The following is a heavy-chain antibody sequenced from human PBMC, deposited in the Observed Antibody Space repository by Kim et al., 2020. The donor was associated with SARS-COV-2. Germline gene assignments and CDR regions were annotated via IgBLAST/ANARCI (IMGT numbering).Heavy chain of an antibody. CDR3: ARIGGNPDWYFDL. Sequence: YNPSLKSRVTISVDTSKNQFSLKLSSVTAADTAVYYCARIGGNPDWYFDLWGRGTLVTVSS. J-gene: IGHJ2*01. V-gene: IGHV4-39*01. D-gene: IGHD2-15*01.